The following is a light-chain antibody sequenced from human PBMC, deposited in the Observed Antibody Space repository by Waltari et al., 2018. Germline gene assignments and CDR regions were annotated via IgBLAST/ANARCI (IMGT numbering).Light chain of an antibody. J-gene: IGKJ1*01. CDR2: GAS. Sequence: EIALTQSPATLYLSPGEGATLSCRASQRVTNNYLAWYQQKPGQAPRLLIYGASTSATGIPDKFSGSGSGTDFTLTISRLEPEDFAVYYCQQYGSSRWTFGQGTKVEIK. CDR1: QRVTNNY. V-gene: IGKV3-20*01. CDR3: QQYGSSRWT.